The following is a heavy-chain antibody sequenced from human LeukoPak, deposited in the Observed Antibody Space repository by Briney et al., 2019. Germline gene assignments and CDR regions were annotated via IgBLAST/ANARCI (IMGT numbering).Heavy chain of an antibody. CDR1: GGTFSSYA. CDR3: ARGYYDILTGYTSRVDYYMDV. V-gene: IGHV1-69*05. CDR2: IIPIFGTA. D-gene: IGHD3-9*01. Sequence: ASVKVSCKASGGTFSSYAISWVRQAPGQGLEWMGGIIPIFGTANYAQKFQGRVTITTDESTSTAYMELSSLRSEDTAVYYCARGYYDILTGYTSRVDYYMDVWGKGTTVTVSS. J-gene: IGHJ6*03.